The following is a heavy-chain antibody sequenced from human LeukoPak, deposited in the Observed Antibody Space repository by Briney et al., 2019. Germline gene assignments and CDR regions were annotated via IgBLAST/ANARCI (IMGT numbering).Heavy chain of an antibody. V-gene: IGHV3-23*01. D-gene: IGHD2-15*01. J-gene: IGHJ6*04. CDR2: ISGSGGST. CDR3: AREGLSGGNKYYYYGMDV. Sequence: GGSLRLSCAASGFTFSSYAMSWVRQAPGKGLEWVSAISGSGGSTYYADSVKGRFTISRDNSKNTLYLQMNSLRSDDTAVYYCAREGLSGGNKYYYYGMDVWGKGTTVTVSS. CDR1: GFTFSSYA.